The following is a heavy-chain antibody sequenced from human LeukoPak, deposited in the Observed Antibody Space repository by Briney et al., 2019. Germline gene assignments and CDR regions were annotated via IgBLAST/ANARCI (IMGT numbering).Heavy chain of an antibody. Sequence: PGGSLRLSCAASGFTFSNAWMSWVRQAPGKGLEWVSAISGSGGSTYYADSVKGRFTISRDNSKNTLYLQMNSLRAEDTAVYYCASPLRYFDWPVGMDVWGQGTTVTVSS. V-gene: IGHV3-23*01. J-gene: IGHJ6*02. CDR2: ISGSGGST. CDR1: GFTFSNAW. CDR3: ASPLRYFDWPVGMDV. D-gene: IGHD3-9*01.